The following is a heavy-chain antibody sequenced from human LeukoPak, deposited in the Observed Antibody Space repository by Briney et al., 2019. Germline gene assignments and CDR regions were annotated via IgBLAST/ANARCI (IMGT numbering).Heavy chain of an antibody. V-gene: IGHV4-34*01. CDR3: ARGRGGVMRYYDSSGYPSSYGMDV. CDR2: INHSGST. J-gene: IGHJ6*02. Sequence: SETLSLTCAVYGGSFSGYYWSLIRQPPGKGLEWIGEINHSGSTNYNPSLKSRVTISVDTSKNQFSLKLSSVTAADTAVYYCARGRGGVMRYYDSSGYPSSYGMDVWGQGTTVTVSS. D-gene: IGHD3-22*01. CDR1: GGSFSGYY.